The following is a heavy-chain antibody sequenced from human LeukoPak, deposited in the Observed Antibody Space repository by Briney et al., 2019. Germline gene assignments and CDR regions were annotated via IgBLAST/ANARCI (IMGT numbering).Heavy chain of an antibody. J-gene: IGHJ4*02. CDR3: ARDIGGMTTDYYFDY. D-gene: IGHD4-11*01. CDR2: ISTSSSYI. V-gene: IGHV3-21*01. Sequence: GGSLRLSCAASGFTFSNYGMHWVRQAPGKGLEWLSYISTSSSYIYYADSVKGRFTVSRDNAMNSLFLQMNSLIAEDTAVYYCARDIGGMTTDYYFDYWGQGTLVSVPS. CDR1: GFTFSNYG.